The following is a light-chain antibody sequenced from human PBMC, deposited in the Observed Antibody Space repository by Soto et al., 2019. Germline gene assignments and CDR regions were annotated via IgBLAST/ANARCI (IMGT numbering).Light chain of an antibody. CDR1: QSVLYSSNNKNY. CDR3: QQYYSSPFT. CDR2: WAS. V-gene: IGKV4-1*01. Sequence: DIVMTQSPDSLAVSLGERATINCKSSQSVLYSSNNKNYLAWYQQKPGQPPKLLIYWASTRESGVPERFSGSGSGTDFTLTIGSLQAGDVAVYYCQQYYSSPFTFGPGTKVDIK. J-gene: IGKJ3*01.